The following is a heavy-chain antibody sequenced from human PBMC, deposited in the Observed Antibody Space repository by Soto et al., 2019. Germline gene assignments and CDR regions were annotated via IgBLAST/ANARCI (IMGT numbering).Heavy chain of an antibody. CDR2: ISAYNGNT. CDR3: AGERNDYDFWSGYYESQDYYGMDV. J-gene: IGHJ6*02. CDR1: GYTFTSYG. V-gene: IGHV1-18*01. D-gene: IGHD3-3*01. Sequence: ASVKVSCKASGYTFTSYGISWVRQAPGQGLEWMGWISAYNGNTNYAQKLQGRVTMTTDTSTSTAYMELRSLRSDDTAVYYCAGERNDYDFWSGYYESQDYYGMDVWGQGTTVTVSS.